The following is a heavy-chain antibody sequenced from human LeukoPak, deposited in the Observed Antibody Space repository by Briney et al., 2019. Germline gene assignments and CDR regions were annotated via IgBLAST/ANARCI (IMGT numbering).Heavy chain of an antibody. CDR3: ARPRDGYNYGFHY. J-gene: IGHJ4*02. D-gene: IGHD5-24*01. Sequence: GESLKISCKGSGYSFTSYWVGWVRQMPGKGLEWMGIIYPGDSDTRYSPSFQGQVTISADKSISTAYLQWSSLKASDTAVYYCARPRDGYNYGFHYWGQGTLVTVSS. CDR1: GYSFTSYW. V-gene: IGHV5-51*01. CDR2: IYPGDSDT.